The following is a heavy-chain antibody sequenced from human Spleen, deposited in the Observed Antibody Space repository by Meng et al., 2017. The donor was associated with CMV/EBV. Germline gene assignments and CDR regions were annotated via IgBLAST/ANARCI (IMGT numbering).Heavy chain of an antibody. CDR3: ARQWQLPDY. J-gene: IGHJ4*02. V-gene: IGHV3-33*01. CDR1: GFTFSSYG. D-gene: IGHD2-15*01. CDR2: IWYDGSNK. Sequence: LADAASGFTFSSYGMHWVRQAPGKGLEWVAVIWYDGSNKYYADSVKGRFTISRDNSKNTLYLQMNSLRAEDTAVYYCARQWQLPDYWGQGTLVTVSS.